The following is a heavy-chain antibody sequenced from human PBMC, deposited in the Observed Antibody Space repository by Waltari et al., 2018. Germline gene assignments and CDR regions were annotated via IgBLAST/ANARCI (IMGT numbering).Heavy chain of an antibody. CDR2: IIPIIGRA. D-gene: IGHD3-10*01. Sequence: QVQLVQSGAEVKKPGSSVKVYCKASGGTFSSSTIRWVRQAPGQGLEWMGRIIPIIGRANNAQKFQGRGTITADKSTSTAYMELSRLRAEDTAVYYCARESYYGSGSYYNTRTPDYWGQGTLVTVSS. CDR3: ARESYYGSGSYYNTRTPDY. V-gene: IGHV1-69*08. CDR1: GGTFSSST. J-gene: IGHJ4*02.